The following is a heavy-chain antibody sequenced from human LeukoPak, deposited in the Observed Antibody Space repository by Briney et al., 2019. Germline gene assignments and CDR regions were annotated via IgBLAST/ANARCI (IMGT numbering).Heavy chain of an antibody. V-gene: IGHV3-23*01. CDR3: AKPNDFWSGLDY. CDR1: GFTFSSYA. Sequence: GGSLRLSCAASGFTFSSYAMNWVRQAPGKGLEWVSGISDSGDNTYNADSVKGRFTISRDNSKNTVCLQMNTLRVEDTAVYYCAKPNDFWSGLDYWGQGTLVTVSS. D-gene: IGHD3-3*01. J-gene: IGHJ4*02. CDR2: ISDSGDNT.